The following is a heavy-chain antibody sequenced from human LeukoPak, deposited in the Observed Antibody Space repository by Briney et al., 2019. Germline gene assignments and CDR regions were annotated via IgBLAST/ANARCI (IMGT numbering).Heavy chain of an antibody. J-gene: IGHJ4*02. D-gene: IGHD6-6*01. CDR1: GGSISSYY. Sequence: SETLSLTCAVSGGSISSYYWSWIRQPPEKGLEYIGYVYHTGSTNYNPSLKSRVTISLDTSENQFSLKLTSVTAADTAVYYCASLLTVSSSGRDYWGQGTLVTVSS. V-gene: IGHV4-59*08. CDR2: VYHTGST. CDR3: ASLLTVSSSGRDY.